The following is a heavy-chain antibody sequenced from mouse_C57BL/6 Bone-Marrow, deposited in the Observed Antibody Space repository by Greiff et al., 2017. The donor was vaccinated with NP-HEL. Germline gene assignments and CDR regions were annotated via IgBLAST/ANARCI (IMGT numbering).Heavy chain of an antibody. Sequence: VQLQQSGPVLVKPGPSVKISCKASGFTFTDYYMHWVKQSHGKSLEWIGLVYPYNGGTSYNQKFKGKATLTVDTSSSTAYMELTSLTSEDSEVYYCARSKGERNRSFYYFDYWGQGTTLTVSS. CDR1: GFTFTDYY. CDR3: ARSKGERNRSFYYFDY. J-gene: IGHJ2*01. V-gene: IGHV1-36*01. CDR2: VYPYNGGT.